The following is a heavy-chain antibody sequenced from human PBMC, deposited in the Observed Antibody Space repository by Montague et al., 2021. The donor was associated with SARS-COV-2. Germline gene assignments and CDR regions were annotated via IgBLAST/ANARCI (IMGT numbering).Heavy chain of an antibody. CDR1: GFSLSTSGMC. Sequence: PALVKPTQTLTLTCTFSGFSLSTSGMCVSWIRQPPGKVLEWLARIDWDDDKYYSTSLKTRLTISKDTSKNQVVLTMTNMDPVDTATYYCARVYYGGNSAFDHWGQGTLVTVSS. V-gene: IGHV2-70*11. D-gene: IGHD4-23*01. CDR2: IDWDDDK. J-gene: IGHJ4*02. CDR3: ARVYYGGNSAFDH.